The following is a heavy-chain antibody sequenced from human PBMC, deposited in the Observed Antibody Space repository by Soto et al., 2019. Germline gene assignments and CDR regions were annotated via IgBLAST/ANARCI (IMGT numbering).Heavy chain of an antibody. CDR2: IYYSGST. J-gene: IGHJ6*02. CDR1: GGSISSYY. Sequence: PSETLSLTCTVSGGSISSYYWSWIRQPPGKGLEWIGYIYYSGSTNYNPPLKSRVTISVDTSKNQFSLKLSSVTAADTAVYYCARDRPVRGVLYYYYGMDVWGQGTTVTVSS. CDR3: ARDRPVRGVLYYYYGMDV. D-gene: IGHD3-10*01. V-gene: IGHV4-59*01.